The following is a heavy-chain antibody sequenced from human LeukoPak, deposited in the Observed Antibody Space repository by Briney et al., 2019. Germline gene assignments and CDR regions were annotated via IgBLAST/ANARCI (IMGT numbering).Heavy chain of an antibody. CDR2: IGTAGDT. V-gene: IGHV3-13*01. D-gene: IGHD6-19*01. CDR1: GFTFSSYD. J-gene: IGHJ4*02. CDR3: ARAVAKGHYYFDY. Sequence: PGGSLRLSCAASGFTFSSYDMHWVRQATGKGLEWVSAIGTAGDTYYPGSVKGRFTISRENAKNSLYLQMNSLRAGDTAVYYCARAVAKGHYYFDYWGQGTLVTVSS.